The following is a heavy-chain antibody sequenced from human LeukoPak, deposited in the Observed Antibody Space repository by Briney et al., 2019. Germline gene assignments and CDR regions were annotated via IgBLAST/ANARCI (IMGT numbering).Heavy chain of an antibody. Sequence: SQTLSLTCTVSGGSISSGSYYWSWIRQPAGKGLEWIGRIYTSGSTNYNPSLKSRVTISVDTSKNQFSLKLSSVTAADTAVYYCAREDDYYYYGMDVWGQGTTVTVSS. CDR3: AREDDYYYYGMDV. J-gene: IGHJ6*02. V-gene: IGHV4-61*02. CDR2: IYTSGST. CDR1: GGSISSGSYY.